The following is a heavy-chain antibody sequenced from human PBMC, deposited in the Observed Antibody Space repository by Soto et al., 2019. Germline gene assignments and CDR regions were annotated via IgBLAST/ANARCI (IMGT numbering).Heavy chain of an antibody. CDR3: ARDPRYYDSSGYYSDY. CDR1: GFTFSSYS. D-gene: IGHD3-22*01. V-gene: IGHV3-48*02. Sequence: PGGSLRLSCAASGFTFSSYSMNWVRQAPGKGLEWVSYISSSSSTIYYADSVKGRFTISRDNAKNSLYLQMNSLRDEDTAVYYCARDPRYYDSSGYYSDYWGQGTLVTVSS. CDR2: ISSSSSTI. J-gene: IGHJ4*02.